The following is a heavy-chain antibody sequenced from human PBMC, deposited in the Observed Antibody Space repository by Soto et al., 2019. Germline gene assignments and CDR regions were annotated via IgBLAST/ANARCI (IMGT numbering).Heavy chain of an antibody. J-gene: IGHJ4*02. D-gene: IGHD2-2*01. CDR1: GESFRGYY. CDR2: ITQRGST. CDR3: ATLSCTSTTCYADY. V-gene: IGHV4-34*01. Sequence: QVQLQQWGAGLLKPSETLSLTCAVYGESFRGYYWSWIRQPPGRGLEWIGEITQRGSTNSNPSLKSRVTVSVDTSKNQFSLKLISVTAADTAVYYCATLSCTSTTCYADYWGQGALVTVSS.